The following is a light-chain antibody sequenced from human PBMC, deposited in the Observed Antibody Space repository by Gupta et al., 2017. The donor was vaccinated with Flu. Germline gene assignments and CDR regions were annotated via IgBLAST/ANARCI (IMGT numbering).Light chain of an antibody. CDR1: RALVDYDGNTY. CDR2: KVN. J-gene: IGKJ1*01. CDR3: MQGTQWPWT. Sequence: VMTQSPHSLPVTLGQPASISCTSSRALVDYDGNTYLNWFHQRPGQSRRRLIYKVNYRDPGVPDRFSGSGSGSNFALNISAGEADDVGVYYCMQGTQWPWTFGQGTKVDIK. V-gene: IGKV2-30*01.